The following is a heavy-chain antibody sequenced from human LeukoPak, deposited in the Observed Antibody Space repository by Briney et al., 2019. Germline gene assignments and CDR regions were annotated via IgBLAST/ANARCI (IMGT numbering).Heavy chain of an antibody. CDR3: AKENDYYYYMDV. CDR1: GFTFSTYA. J-gene: IGHJ6*03. Sequence: PGGSLRLSCAASGFTFSTYAMSWVRQAPGKGLEWVSAISGGGGSTYYADSVKGRFTISRDNPKNTLYLQMNSLRAEDTAVYYCAKENDYYYYMDVWGKGTTVTVSS. V-gene: IGHV3-23*01. CDR2: ISGGGGST.